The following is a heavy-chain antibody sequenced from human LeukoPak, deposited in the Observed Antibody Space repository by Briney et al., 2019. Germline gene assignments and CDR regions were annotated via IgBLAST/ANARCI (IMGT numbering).Heavy chain of an antibody. V-gene: IGHV3-21*01. Sequence: GGSLRLSCTASGFTFGDYAMSWFRQAPGKGLEWVSSIDSTSSYIYYADSVKGRFIISRDNAENSLYLQLNALRAEDTAVYYCVRDIWNQYWNNVVLGNYWGQGTLVTVSS. J-gene: IGHJ4*02. CDR3: VRDIWNQYWNNVVLGNY. CDR1: GFTFGDYA. D-gene: IGHD1/OR15-1a*01. CDR2: IDSTSSYI.